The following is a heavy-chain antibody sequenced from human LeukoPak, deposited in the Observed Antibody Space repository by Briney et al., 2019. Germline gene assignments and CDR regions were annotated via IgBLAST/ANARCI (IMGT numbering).Heavy chain of an antibody. CDR3: AKDRNYYGSGSYYAY. V-gene: IGHV3-23*01. CDR2: ISGSGDGT. Sequence: GGSLRLSCAASGFTFSSYAMSWVQLAPGKGLEWVSGISGSGDGTYFADSVKGRFTISRDNSKNTVYLQMNSLRAEDAAVYYCAKDRNYYGSGSYYAYWGQGTLVTVSS. CDR1: GFTFSSYA. D-gene: IGHD3-10*01. J-gene: IGHJ4*02.